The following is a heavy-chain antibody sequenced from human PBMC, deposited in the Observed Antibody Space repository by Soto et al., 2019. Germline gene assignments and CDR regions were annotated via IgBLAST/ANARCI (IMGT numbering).Heavy chain of an antibody. CDR2: ISAYNGNT. CDR3: ARWKYGSSDAHDYYYYMDV. J-gene: IGHJ6*03. CDR1: GYTFTSYG. D-gene: IGHD6-6*01. Sequence: GASVKVSCKASGYTFTSYGISWVRQAPGQGLEWMGWISAYNGNTNYAQKLQGRVTMTTDTSTSTAYMELRSLRSDDTAVYYCARWKYGSSDAHDYYYYMDVWGKGTTVTVSS. V-gene: IGHV1-18*01.